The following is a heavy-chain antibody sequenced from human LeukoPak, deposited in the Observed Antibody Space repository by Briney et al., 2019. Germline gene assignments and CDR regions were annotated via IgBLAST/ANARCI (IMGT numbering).Heavy chain of an antibody. J-gene: IGHJ4*02. Sequence: ASVKVSCKASGYTFTSYDINWVRQATGQGLEWMGWINPNSGGTNYAQKFQGRVTMTRDTSISTAYMELSRLRSDDTAVYYCARDLSGSYFPFDYWGQGTLVTVSS. CDR2: INPNSGGT. V-gene: IGHV1-2*02. CDR1: GYTFTSYD. D-gene: IGHD1-26*01. CDR3: ARDLSGSYFPFDY.